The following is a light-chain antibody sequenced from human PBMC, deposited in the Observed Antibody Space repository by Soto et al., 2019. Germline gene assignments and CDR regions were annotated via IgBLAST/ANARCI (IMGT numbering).Light chain of an antibody. CDR2: DAS. CDR3: QQYESFSPYT. J-gene: IGKJ2*01. Sequence: DIRMTQSPSTLSAVVGDRVTITCRASESVSSSVAWYQQKPGKAPKLLIYDASTLESGVPSRFSGSGFGTEFTLTINSLQPVDFGTYYCQQYESFSPYTFGRGTRLEIK. CDR1: ESVSSS. V-gene: IGKV1-5*01.